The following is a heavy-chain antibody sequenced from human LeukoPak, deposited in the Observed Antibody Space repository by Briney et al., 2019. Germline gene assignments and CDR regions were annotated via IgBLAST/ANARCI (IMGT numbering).Heavy chain of an antibody. Sequence: GGSPRLSCAASGFTFSSYSMNWVRQAPGKGLEWVSSISSSSSYIYYADSVKGRFTISRDNAKNSLYLQMNSLRAEDTAVYYCAREWVYYGSGRLYYYYGMDVWGQGTTVTVSS. V-gene: IGHV3-21*01. CDR2: ISSSSSYI. J-gene: IGHJ6*02. CDR1: GFTFSSYS. D-gene: IGHD3-10*01. CDR3: AREWVYYGSGRLYYYYGMDV.